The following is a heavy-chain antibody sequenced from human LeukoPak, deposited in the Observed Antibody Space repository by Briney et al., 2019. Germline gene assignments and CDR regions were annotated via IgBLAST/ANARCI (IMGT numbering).Heavy chain of an antibody. J-gene: IGHJ6*02. V-gene: IGHV3-23*01. CDR2: ISGRGGST. CDR1: GFTFSSYA. Sequence: GGSLVLSCAASGFTFSSYAMSWVRQAPGKGLEGVSAISGRGGSTYYADSGKGRFTISRDNSKNTLYLQMNSLRAEDTAVYYCAKGSFRRSLAYYYGMDVWGQGTTVTVSS. CDR3: AKGSFRRSLAYYYGMDV.